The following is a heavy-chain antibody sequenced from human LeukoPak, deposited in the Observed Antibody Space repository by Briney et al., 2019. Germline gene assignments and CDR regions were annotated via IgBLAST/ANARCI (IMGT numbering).Heavy chain of an antibody. CDR1: GYTFTSYG. D-gene: IGHD3-10*01. CDR3: ARDPQWFGELLRSNWFDP. J-gene: IGHJ5*02. Sequence: ASVKVSCKASGYTFTSYGISWVRQAPGQGLEWMGWISAYNGNTNYAQKLQGRVTMTTDTSTSTPYMELRSLRSDDTAVYYCARDPQWFGELLRSNWFDPWGQGTLVTVSS. V-gene: IGHV1-18*01. CDR2: ISAYNGNT.